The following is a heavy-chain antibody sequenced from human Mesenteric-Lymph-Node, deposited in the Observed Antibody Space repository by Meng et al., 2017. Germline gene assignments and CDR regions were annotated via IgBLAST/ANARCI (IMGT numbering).Heavy chain of an antibody. CDR2: TYYRSKWYN. D-gene: IGHD1-14*01. CDR3: ARVREPDSGFDI. J-gene: IGHJ3*02. Sequence: SETLSLTCAISGDSVSSNSAAWNWIRQSASRGLEWLGRTYYRSKWYNDYAVSVKSRITINPDTSKNQFSRQLNSVTPEDTAVYYCARVREPDSGFDIWGQGTMVTVSS. V-gene: IGHV6-1*01. CDR1: GDSVSSNSAA.